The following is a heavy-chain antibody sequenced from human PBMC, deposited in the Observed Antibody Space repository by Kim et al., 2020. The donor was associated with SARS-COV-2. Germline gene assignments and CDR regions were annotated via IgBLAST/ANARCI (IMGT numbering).Heavy chain of an antibody. CDR3: ARSGGGSYGDAFDI. D-gene: IGHD1-26*01. V-gene: IGHV5-51*01. Sequence: PSFQGQVTISADKASSTAYLQWSSLKASDTAMYYCARSGGGSYGDAFDIWGQGTMVTVSS. J-gene: IGHJ3*02.